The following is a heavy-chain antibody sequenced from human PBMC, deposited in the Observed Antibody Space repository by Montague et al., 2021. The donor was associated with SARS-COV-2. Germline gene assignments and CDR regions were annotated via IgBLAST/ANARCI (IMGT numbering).Heavy chain of an antibody. Sequence: SETLSLTCAVYGGSFSGYYWSWIRQPPGKGLEWIGEINHSGSTNYNPSLKSRVTISVDTSKNQFSLKLSSVTPEDTALYYCVRGIEAAGSYDYWGQGTLVTVSS. J-gene: IGHJ4*02. D-gene: IGHD6-13*01. CDR1: GGSFSGYY. CDR2: INHSGST. CDR3: VRGIEAAGSYDY. V-gene: IGHV4-34*01.